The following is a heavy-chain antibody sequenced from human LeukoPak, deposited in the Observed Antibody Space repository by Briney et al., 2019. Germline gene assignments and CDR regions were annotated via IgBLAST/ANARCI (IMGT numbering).Heavy chain of an antibody. CDR2: IIPLLGTP. J-gene: IGHJ1*01. CDR1: AYTFSSFA. D-gene: IGHD3-22*01. V-gene: IGHV1-69*04. Sequence: SVKVSCKASAYTFSSFAISWVRQAPGQGLEWGGRIIPLLGTPDYAQKFQSRVTITSDKYTGTAYIELSSMRSEDTAMYYCARMNYFDSTGYSHAEYFQHWGQGTLVIVSS. CDR3: ARMNYFDSTGYSHAEYFQH.